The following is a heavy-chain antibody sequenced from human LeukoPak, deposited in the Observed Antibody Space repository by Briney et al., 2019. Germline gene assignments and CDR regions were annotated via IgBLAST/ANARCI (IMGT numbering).Heavy chain of an antibody. D-gene: IGHD6-19*01. V-gene: IGHV4-39*07. J-gene: IGHJ5*02. CDR1: GGSINSGSYF. CDR3: ASVRGYSSGWYASGFDP. Sequence: SETLSLTCTVSGGSINSGSYFWGWIRQPPGKGLEWIGSIYYSGSTHYNPSLKSRVTISVDTSKNQFSLKLSSVTAADTAVYYCASVRGYSSGWYASGFDPWGQGTLVTVSS. CDR2: IYYSGST.